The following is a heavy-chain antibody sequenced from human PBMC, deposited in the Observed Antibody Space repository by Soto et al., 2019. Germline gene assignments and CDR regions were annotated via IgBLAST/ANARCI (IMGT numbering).Heavy chain of an antibody. V-gene: IGHV4-30-2*01. J-gene: IGHJ4*02. CDR2: IYHSGST. D-gene: IGHD3-22*01. Sequence: PSETLSLTCAVSGGSISSGGYSWSWIRQPPGKGLEWIGYIYHSGSTYYNPSLKSRVTISVDRSKNQFSLKLSSVTAADTAVYYCARGDYYDSSGYYGWGRGTLVTVSS. CDR3: ARGDYYDSSGYYG. CDR1: GGSISSGGYS.